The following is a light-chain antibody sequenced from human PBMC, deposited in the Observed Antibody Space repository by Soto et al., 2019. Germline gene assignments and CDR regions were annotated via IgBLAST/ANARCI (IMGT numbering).Light chain of an antibody. Sequence: QLVLTQPPSASGTPGQRVTISCSGSSSNIGSNTVNWYQQLPGTAPKLLIYSNDQRPSGVPDRFSGSKSGTSASLAISGLQSEDETGYYCAAWDDSLNVVLFGGGTKLTVL. CDR2: SND. CDR3: AAWDDSLNVVL. V-gene: IGLV1-44*01. CDR1: SSNIGSNT. J-gene: IGLJ2*01.